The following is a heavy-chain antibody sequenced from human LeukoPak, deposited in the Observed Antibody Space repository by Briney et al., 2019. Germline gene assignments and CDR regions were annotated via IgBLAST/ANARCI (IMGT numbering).Heavy chain of an antibody. CDR1: GGTFSSYA. CDR3: ARDAYYYDSSGYPPAGY. V-gene: IGHV1-18*01. CDR2: ISAYNGNT. D-gene: IGHD3-22*01. Sequence: ASVKVSCKASGGTFSSYAISWVRQAPGQGLEWMGWISAYNGNTNYAQKLQGRVTMTTDTSTSTAYMELRSLRSDDTAVYYCARDAYYYDSSGYPPAGYWGQGTLVTVSS. J-gene: IGHJ4*02.